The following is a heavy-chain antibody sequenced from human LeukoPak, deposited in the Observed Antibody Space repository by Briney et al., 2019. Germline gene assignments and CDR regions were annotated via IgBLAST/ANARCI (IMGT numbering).Heavy chain of an antibody. CDR3: ARGEVGYSYGYYYYYYMDV. CDR1: GFTFSSSW. CDR2: INGDGSST. D-gene: IGHD5-18*01. J-gene: IGHJ6*03. Sequence: GGSLRLSCAASGFTFSSSWMHWVRQAPGRGLVGVSRINGDGSSTSYADSVKGRFTISRDNAKNTLYLQMNSLRAEDTAVYYCARGEVGYSYGYYYYYYMDVWGKGTTVTVSS. V-gene: IGHV3-74*01.